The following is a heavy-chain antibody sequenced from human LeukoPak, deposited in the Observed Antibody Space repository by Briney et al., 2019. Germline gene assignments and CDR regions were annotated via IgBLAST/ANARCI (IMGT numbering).Heavy chain of an antibody. J-gene: IGHJ4*02. V-gene: IGHV1-46*01. CDR1: GYSFTNYY. D-gene: IGHD5-18*01. CDR2: INPSGGGT. Sequence: ASVKVSCEASGYSFTNYYIHWVRQAPGQGLEWMGRINPSGGGTSYAQKFQGRVTMTRDMSTSTVYMELSSLRSEDTAVYYCARDQDSIGYGENLYWGQGILVTVSS. CDR3: ARDQDSIGYGENLY.